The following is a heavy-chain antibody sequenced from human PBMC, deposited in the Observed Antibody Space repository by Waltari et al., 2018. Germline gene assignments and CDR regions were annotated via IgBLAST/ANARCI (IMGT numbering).Heavy chain of an antibody. CDR1: GFTFRSYG. Sequence: QVQLVESGGGVVQPGRSLRLSCAASGFTFRSYGMHWVRQAPGKGLEWVAVIWYDGSNKYYADSVKGRFTISRDNSKNTLYLQMNSLRAEDTAVYYCAREIYDSNAFDIWGQGTMVTVSS. CDR2: IWYDGSNK. D-gene: IGHD3-22*01. CDR3: AREIYDSNAFDI. V-gene: IGHV3-33*01. J-gene: IGHJ3*02.